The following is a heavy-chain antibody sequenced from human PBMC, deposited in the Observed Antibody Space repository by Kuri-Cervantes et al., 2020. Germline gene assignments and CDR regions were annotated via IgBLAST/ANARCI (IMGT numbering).Heavy chain of an antibody. CDR3: ARDLVAAAFPFYYYYYGMDV. Sequence: ASVKVSCKASGYTFTSYGISWVRQAPGQGLEWMGWINPNSGGTNYAQKFQGRVTMTRDTSISTAYMELSRLRSDDTAVYYCARDLVAAAFPFYYYYYGMDVWGQGTTVTVSS. CDR1: GYTFTSYG. J-gene: IGHJ6*02. CDR2: INPNSGGT. D-gene: IGHD2-15*01. V-gene: IGHV1-2*02.